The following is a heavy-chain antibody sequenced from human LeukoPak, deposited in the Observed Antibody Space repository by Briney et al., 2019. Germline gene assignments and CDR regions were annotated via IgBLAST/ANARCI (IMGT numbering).Heavy chain of an antibody. D-gene: IGHD3-10*01. CDR3: TRGYYNSF. V-gene: IGHV3-49*04. J-gene: IGHJ4*02. Sequence: PGGSLRLSCRTSGYIFADEPVNWVRQAPGQGLVWVGLIRTTPNDATTEYAASVKGRFTITRDDSTGVAYLQLNSLKAEDTAVYYCTRGYYNSFWGQGTLVTVSS. CDR2: IRTTPNDATT. CDR1: GYIFADEP.